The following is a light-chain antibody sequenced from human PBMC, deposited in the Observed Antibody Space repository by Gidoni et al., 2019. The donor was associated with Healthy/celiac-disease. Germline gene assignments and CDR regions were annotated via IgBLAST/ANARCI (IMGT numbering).Light chain of an antibody. CDR2: AAS. CDR3: LLSYSTPRT. V-gene: IGKV1-39*01. CDR1: QSISSY. Sequence: DIQMTQSPSSLSASVGDRVTITCRASQSISSYLSWYQHTSGNAPKLLIYAASSLQSGVPSRFIGSGSGTDFTLTISSLQPEDFATYYYLLSYSTPRTFGQGTKLEIK. J-gene: IGKJ2*02.